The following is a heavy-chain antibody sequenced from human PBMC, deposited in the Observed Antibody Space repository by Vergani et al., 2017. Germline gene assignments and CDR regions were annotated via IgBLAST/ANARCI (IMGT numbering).Heavy chain of an antibody. J-gene: IGHJ2*01. V-gene: IGHV3-9*01. Sequence: VQLVESGGGLVQPGGSLRHSCTASGFTFQAFAFHWVRQVSGRGLEWVSGIDRNYGVKNGNSFEGRFSISRDNAKKAVFLQMNNLRHEDTALYFCVKDNDYDADGPFDLWGRGTLVTVSS. CDR2: IDRNYGVK. CDR3: VKDNDYDADGPFDL. D-gene: IGHD3-16*01. CDR1: GFTFQAFA.